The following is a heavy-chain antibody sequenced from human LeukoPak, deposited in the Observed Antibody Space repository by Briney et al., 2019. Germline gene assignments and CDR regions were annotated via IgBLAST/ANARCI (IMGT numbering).Heavy chain of an antibody. CDR1: GFTFSSYA. Sequence: PGGSLRLSCAASGFTFSSYAMSWVRQAPGKGLEWVSAISGSGGSTYYADSVEGRFTISRDNSKNTLYLQMNSLRAEDTAVYYCAKALSGSYRTHYYYYGMDVWGQGTTVTVSS. J-gene: IGHJ6*02. CDR2: ISGSGGST. V-gene: IGHV3-23*01. CDR3: AKALSGSYRTHYYYYGMDV. D-gene: IGHD1-26*01.